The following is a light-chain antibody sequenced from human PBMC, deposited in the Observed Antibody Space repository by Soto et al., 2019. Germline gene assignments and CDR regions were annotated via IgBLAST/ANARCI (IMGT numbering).Light chain of an antibody. CDR2: SNN. J-gene: IGLJ1*01. Sequence: QSVLTQPPSASGTPGQRVTISCSGSRSNIGSNTVNWYQQLPGTAPKLLIYSNNQRPSGVPDRFSGSKSGTSASLAISGLQSEDEADYYCSSYTSSSLYVFGTGTKVTVL. V-gene: IGLV1-44*01. CDR3: SSYTSSSLYV. CDR1: RSNIGSNT.